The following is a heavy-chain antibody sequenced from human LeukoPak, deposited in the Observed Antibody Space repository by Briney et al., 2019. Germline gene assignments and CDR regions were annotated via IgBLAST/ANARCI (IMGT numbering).Heavy chain of an antibody. Sequence: GASVKVSCKLSGNTLTEFSMRWVRQAPGKGLEWMGGFDPEDGKTIYAQKFQGRVTMTRDTSTSTVYMELSSLRSEDTAVYYCARVAGREAHVDYWGQGTLVTVSS. V-gene: IGHV1-24*01. J-gene: IGHJ4*02. CDR3: ARVAGREAHVDY. CDR1: GNTLTEFS. CDR2: FDPEDGKT.